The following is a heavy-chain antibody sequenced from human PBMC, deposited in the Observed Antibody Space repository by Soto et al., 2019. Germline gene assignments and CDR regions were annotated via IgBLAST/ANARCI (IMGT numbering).Heavy chain of an antibody. CDR3: ARAPFYHENNAFYYHCDS. V-gene: IGHV4-31*03. CDR2: IDYSGIT. D-gene: IGHD3-22*01. CDR1: GVSIRSSGYY. J-gene: IGHJ1*01. Sequence: PSETLSLTCTVAGVSIRSSGYYWSWIRQHPKKGLEWIGYIDYSGITYYNSSLTSRFVISVCTSENKYSLKVRSLTAADTVVYYCARAPFYHENNAFYYHCDSWGQRTRVTVSS.